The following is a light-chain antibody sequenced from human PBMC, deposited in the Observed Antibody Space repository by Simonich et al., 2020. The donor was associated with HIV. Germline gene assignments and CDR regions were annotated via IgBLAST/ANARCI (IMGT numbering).Light chain of an antibody. CDR1: QCVSSS. V-gene: IGKV3-11*01. J-gene: IGKJ4*01. Sequence: EVVLTQSPATLSLSPGERATLSCRASQCVSSSLAWYQQKPGQAPRLLIYDASNRATGIPARFSGSGSGTDFTLTISSMQSEDFAVYYCQHYNNWPLTFGGGTKVEIK. CDR3: QHYNNWPLT. CDR2: DAS.